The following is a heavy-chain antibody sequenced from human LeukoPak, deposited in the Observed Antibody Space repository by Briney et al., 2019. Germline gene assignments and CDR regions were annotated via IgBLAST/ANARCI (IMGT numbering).Heavy chain of an antibody. V-gene: IGHV3-21*01. D-gene: IGHD5-12*01. Sequence: GGSLRLSCAASGFTFSSYGMSWVRQAPGKGLEWVSSISSSSSYIYYADSVKGRFTISRDNAKNSLYLQMNSLRAEDTALYYCARDRSAFSGYDFFDYWGQGTLVTVSS. J-gene: IGHJ4*02. CDR1: GFTFSSYG. CDR3: ARDRSAFSGYDFFDY. CDR2: ISSSSSYI.